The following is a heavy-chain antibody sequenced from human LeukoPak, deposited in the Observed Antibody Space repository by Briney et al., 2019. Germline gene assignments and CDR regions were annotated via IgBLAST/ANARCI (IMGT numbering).Heavy chain of an antibody. J-gene: IGHJ4*02. CDR3: AWAHCSGGSCYYGPFDY. CDR1: GFTFSSYS. D-gene: IGHD2-15*01. Sequence: GGSLRLSCAASGFTFSSYSMNWVRKAPGKGLEWVSYISSSSSTIYYADSVKGRFTISRDNAKNSLYLQMNSLRDEDTAVYYCAWAHCSGGSCYYGPFDYWGQGTLVTVSS. V-gene: IGHV3-48*02. CDR2: ISSSSSTI.